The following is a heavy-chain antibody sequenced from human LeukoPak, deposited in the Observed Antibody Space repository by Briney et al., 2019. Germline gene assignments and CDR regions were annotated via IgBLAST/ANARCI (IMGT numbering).Heavy chain of an antibody. CDR3: ARRVVEGFDY. CDR1: GGSISSYY. D-gene: IGHD2-15*01. CDR2: IYYSGST. V-gene: IGHV4-59*01. J-gene: IGHJ4*02. Sequence: SETLSLTCTVSGGSISSYYWSWIRQPPGKGLEWIGYIYYSGSTNYNPSLKSRVTISVDTSKNQFSLKLSSVTAADTAVYYCARRVVEGFDYWGQGTLVTVSS.